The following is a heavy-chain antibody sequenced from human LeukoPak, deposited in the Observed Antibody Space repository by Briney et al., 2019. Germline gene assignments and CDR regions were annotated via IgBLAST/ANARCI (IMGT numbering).Heavy chain of an antibody. V-gene: IGHV3-33*01. CDR3: ARDPSAGGGNYLEN. Sequence: PGGSLRLSCAASGFTFGSSGMHWVRQAPGKGPEWVAVIWYDGSNKYYAHSVKGRFTISRDNSKNTLYLQMNSLRAEATALYYCARDPSAGGGNYLENWGQGTLVTVSS. CDR1: GFTFGSSG. D-gene: IGHD4-23*01. J-gene: IGHJ4*02. CDR2: IWYDGSNK.